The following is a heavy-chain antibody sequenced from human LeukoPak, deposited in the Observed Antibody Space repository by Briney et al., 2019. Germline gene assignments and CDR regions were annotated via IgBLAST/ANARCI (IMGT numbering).Heavy chain of an antibody. Sequence: GGSLRLSCAASGFTFSSYSMSWVRQAPGEGLEWVSSISSSSSYIYYADSVKGRFTISRDNAKNSLYLQMNSLRAEDTAVYYCARDPDYYDSSGYFLFDYWGQGTLVTVSS. V-gene: IGHV3-21*01. D-gene: IGHD3-22*01. CDR1: GFTFSSYS. J-gene: IGHJ4*02. CDR2: ISSSSSYI. CDR3: ARDPDYYDSSGYFLFDY.